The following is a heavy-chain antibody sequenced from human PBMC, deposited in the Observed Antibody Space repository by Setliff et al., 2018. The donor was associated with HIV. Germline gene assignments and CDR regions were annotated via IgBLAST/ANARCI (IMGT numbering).Heavy chain of an antibody. CDR2: INPSSAGT. Sequence: ASVKVSCKASGYTFTGYYIHWVRQAPGQGLEWMGWINPSSAGTKYAQKFQDRVTMIRGTSITTAYMALSRLTSDDTAVYFCARGINWFAPFDYWGQGTLVTVSS. D-gene: IGHD1-1*01. V-gene: IGHV1-2*02. CDR3: ARGINWFAPFDY. CDR1: GYTFTGYY. J-gene: IGHJ4*01.